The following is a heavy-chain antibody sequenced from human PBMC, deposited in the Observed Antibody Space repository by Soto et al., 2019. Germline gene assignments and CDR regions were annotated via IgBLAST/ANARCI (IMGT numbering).Heavy chain of an antibody. D-gene: IGHD6-13*01. V-gene: IGHV4-59*01. CDR1: CGSISSYY. CDR2: IYYSGST. J-gene: IGHJ4*02. CDR3: ARTPYSSIWYREGYFDY. Sequence: PSETLSLTCAVSCGSISSYYWSWIRQPPGKGLEWIGYIYYSGSTNYNPSLKSRVTISVDTSKNQFSLKLSSVTAADTAVYYCARTPYSSIWYREGYFDYWGQGTLVTVSS.